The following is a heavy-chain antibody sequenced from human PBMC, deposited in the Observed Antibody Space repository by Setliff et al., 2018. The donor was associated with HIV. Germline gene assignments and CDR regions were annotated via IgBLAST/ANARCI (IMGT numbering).Heavy chain of an antibody. CDR2: IIPVVDAP. CDR3: ARDLDPYFAMAV. J-gene: IGHJ6*02. V-gene: IGHV1-69*06. CDR1: GGSFNILG. Sequence: ASVKVSCKASGGSFNILGSTWVRQAPGQGLEWVGGIIPVVDAPIYAQRFQGRVVITADKSTGTAYMQMTRLSAEDTAVYYCARDLDPYFAMAVWGQGTTVTVSS.